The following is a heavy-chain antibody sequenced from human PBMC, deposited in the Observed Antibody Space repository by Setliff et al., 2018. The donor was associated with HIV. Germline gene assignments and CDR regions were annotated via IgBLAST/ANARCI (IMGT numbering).Heavy chain of an antibody. CDR1: GYGFTDSW. Sequence: GESLKISCKGSGYGFTDSWIGWVRQMPGKGLEWMGIIYPGDSDTTYGPSFQGQVTISVDKSISTAYLQWSSLEASDSAMYYCARQTVHTTHSLDFGSPNRDYYYGMDVWGQGTTVTVTS. D-gene: IGHD1-1*01. V-gene: IGHV5-51*01. J-gene: IGHJ6*02. CDR3: ARQTVHTTHSLDFGSPNRDYYYGMDV. CDR2: IYPGDSDT.